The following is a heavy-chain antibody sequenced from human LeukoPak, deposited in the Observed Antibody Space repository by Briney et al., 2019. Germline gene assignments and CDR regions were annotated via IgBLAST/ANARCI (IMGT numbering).Heavy chain of an antibody. CDR2: INTNTGNP. Sequence: ASVKVSCKASGYTFTGYYMHWVRQAPGQGLEWMGLINTNTGNPSYAQGFFTGRYVFSLDTSASTAYLQINGLKADDTAVYYCGRDPKLGIRGYTYGYIDHWGQGTLLTVAS. D-gene: IGHD5-18*01. CDR3: GRDPKLGIRGYTYGYIDH. CDR1: GYTFTGYY. V-gene: IGHV7-4-1*02. J-gene: IGHJ4*02.